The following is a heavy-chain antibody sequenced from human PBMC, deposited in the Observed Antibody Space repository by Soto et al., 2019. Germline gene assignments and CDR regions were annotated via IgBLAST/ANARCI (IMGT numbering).Heavy chain of an antibody. D-gene: IGHD3-3*01. CDR2: INSDGSST. CDR3: ARGWSGYYNRVPNY. CDR1: GFTFSSYW. V-gene: IGHV3-74*01. J-gene: IGHJ4*02. Sequence: EVQLVESGGGLVQPGGSLRLSCAASGFTFSSYWMHWVRQAPGKGLVWVSRINSDGSSTSYADSVKGRFTISRNNAKNTLYLQINLLRAKDTAVDYCARGWSGYYNRVPNYWGQGTLVTVSS.